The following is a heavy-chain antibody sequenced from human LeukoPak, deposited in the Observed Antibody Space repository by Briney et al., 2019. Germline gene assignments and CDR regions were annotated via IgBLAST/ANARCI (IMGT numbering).Heavy chain of an antibody. Sequence: GGSLRLSCAASGFTFSSYVMHWVRQAPGKGLEWVALLSYDGSDTYYADSVMGRFTISRDNSKNTLFLQMNSLRAEDTAVYYCARSLRIRSQTFDPWGQGTLVTVSS. J-gene: IGHJ5*02. V-gene: IGHV3-30*04. CDR2: LSYDGSDT. D-gene: IGHD3-16*01. CDR3: ARSLRIRSQTFDP. CDR1: GFTFSSYV.